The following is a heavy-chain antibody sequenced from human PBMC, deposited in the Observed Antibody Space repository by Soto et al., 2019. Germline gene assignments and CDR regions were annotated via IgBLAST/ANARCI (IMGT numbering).Heavy chain of an antibody. CDR2: INPNSGGT. D-gene: IGHD3-16*01. V-gene: IGHV1-2*04. CDR3: ARDLGEEGNCMDV. J-gene: IGHJ6*02. Sequence: ASVKVSCKASGYTFTGYYMHWVRQAPGQGLEWMGWINPNSGGTNYAQKFQGWVTMTRDTSISTAYMELSRLRSDDTAVYYCARDLGEEGNCMDVWGQGTTVTVSS. CDR1: GYTFTGYY.